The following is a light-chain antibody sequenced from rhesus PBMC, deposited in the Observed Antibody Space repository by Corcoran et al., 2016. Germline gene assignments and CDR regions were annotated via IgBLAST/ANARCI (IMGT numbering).Light chain of an antibody. J-gene: IGKJ2*01. V-gene: IGKV1-32*01. CDR3: LQYNTLPHT. CDR2: YTN. CDR1: QDISTF. Sequence: DIQMTQSPSSLSASVGDRVTITCRASQDISTFLNWYQQKVRKAPKLLVYYTNRLERGVPSRVSGSGSGTEFTLTIGPLQPEDFATYSCLQYNTLPHTFGPGTKVEIK.